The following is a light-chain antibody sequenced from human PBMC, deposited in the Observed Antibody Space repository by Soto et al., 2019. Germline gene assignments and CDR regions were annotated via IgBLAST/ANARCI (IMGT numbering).Light chain of an antibody. CDR1: QSVSSNN. CDR3: QQYGSSVT. CDR2: GTS. J-gene: IGKJ1*01. Sequence: EIVLTQSPGTLSLSPGERATLSGMASQSVSSNNLAWYQQKPGQAPRLLIYGTSTRATGIPDRFSGSGSGTDFTLIISRLEPEDFAVYYCQQYGSSVTFGQGTKVDIK. V-gene: IGKV3-20*01.